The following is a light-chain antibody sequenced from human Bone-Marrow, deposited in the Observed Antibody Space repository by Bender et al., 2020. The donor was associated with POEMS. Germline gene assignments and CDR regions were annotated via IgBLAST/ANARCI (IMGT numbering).Light chain of an antibody. V-gene: IGLV1-40*01. CDR2: GNN. J-gene: IGLJ3*02. CDR1: SSNIGAPYD. Sequence: QSLLTQPPSVSGAPGQRVTISCTGSSSNIGAPYDVNWYQQLPGTAPKLIVYGNNNRPSGVPDRFSGSKSGNTASLTISGLQADDEAHYYCCSYAGNSRLVFGGGTKLTVL. CDR3: CSYAGNSRLV.